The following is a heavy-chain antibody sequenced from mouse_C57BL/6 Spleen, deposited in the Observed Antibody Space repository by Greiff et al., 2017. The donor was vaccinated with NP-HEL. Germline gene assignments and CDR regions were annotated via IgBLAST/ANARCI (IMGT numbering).Heavy chain of an antibody. CDR1: GYTFTDYN. CDR2: INPNNGGT. V-gene: IGHV1-22*01. CDR3: ARKRGDVWDY. D-gene: IGHD3-3*01. Sequence: VQLKESGPELVKPGASVKMSCKASGYTFTDYNMHWVKQSHGKSLEWIGYINPNNGGTSYNQKFKGKATLTVNKSSSTAYMELRSLTSEDSAVYYCARKRGDVWDYWGQGTTLTVSS. J-gene: IGHJ2*01.